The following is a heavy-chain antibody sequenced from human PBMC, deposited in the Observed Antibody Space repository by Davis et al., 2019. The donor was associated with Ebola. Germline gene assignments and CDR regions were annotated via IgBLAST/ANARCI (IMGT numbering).Heavy chain of an antibody. CDR2: ISSSGGST. Sequence: GESLKISCAASEFTFSSYAMHWVRQAPGKGLEYVSAISSSGGSTYYADSVKGRFTISRDSSKNTLHLQMSSLRAEDTAVYYCVKGSGSYFNYYGMDVWGQGTTVTVSS. CDR3: VKGSGSYFNYYGMDV. D-gene: IGHD3-10*01. J-gene: IGHJ6*02. CDR1: EFTFSSYA. V-gene: IGHV3-64D*06.